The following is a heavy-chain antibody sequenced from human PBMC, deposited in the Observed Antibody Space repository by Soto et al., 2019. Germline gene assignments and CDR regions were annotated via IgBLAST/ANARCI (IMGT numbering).Heavy chain of an antibody. J-gene: IGHJ4*02. CDR2: TYYSGST. Sequence: SETLSLTCTVSGGSISSGDYYWSWIRQPPGKGLEWIGYTYYSGSTYYNPSLKSRVTISVDTSKNQFSLKLSSVTAADTAVYYCARAAFWSGSNFDYWGQGTLVTVSS. D-gene: IGHD3-3*01. CDR1: GGSISSGDYY. V-gene: IGHV4-30-4*01. CDR3: ARAAFWSGSNFDY.